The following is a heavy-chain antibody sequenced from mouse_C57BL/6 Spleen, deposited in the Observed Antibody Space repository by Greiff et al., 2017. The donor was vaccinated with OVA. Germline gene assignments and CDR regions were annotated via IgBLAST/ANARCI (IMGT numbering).Heavy chain of an antibody. V-gene: IGHV1-54*01. CDR2: INPGSGGT. CDR1: GYAFTNYL. D-gene: IGHD1-1*01. Sequence: QVHVKQSGAELVRPGTSVKVSCKASGYAFTNYLIEWVKQRPGQGLEWIGVINPGSGGTNYNEKFTGKATLTADKSSSTAYMQLSSLTSVDSAVYFCARDGSSPGYFDFWGTGTTVTVSS. J-gene: IGHJ1*03. CDR3: ARDGSSPGYFDF.